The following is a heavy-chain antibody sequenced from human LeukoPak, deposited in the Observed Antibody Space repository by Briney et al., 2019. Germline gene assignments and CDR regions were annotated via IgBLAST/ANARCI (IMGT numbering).Heavy chain of an antibody. Sequence: SVKVSCRASGGTFSSYAISWVRQAPGQGLEWMGRIIPIFGTANYAQKFQGRVTITTDESTSTAYMELSSLRSEDTAVYYCARSSYASSRINWFDPWGQGTLVTVSS. D-gene: IGHD2-2*01. CDR1: GGTFSSYA. CDR3: ARSSYASSRINWFDP. V-gene: IGHV1-69*05. J-gene: IGHJ5*02. CDR2: IIPIFGTA.